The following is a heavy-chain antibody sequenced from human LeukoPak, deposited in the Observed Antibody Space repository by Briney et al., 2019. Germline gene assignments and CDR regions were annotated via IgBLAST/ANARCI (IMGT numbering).Heavy chain of an antibody. Sequence: SETLSLTCAVYGGSFSGYYWSWIRQPPGKGLEWIGEINHSGSTNYNPSLKSRVTMSVDTSKNQFSLKLSSVTAADTAVYYCARDTAMVLFDYWGQGTLVTVSS. V-gene: IGHV4-34*01. CDR1: GGSFSGYY. D-gene: IGHD5-18*01. J-gene: IGHJ4*02. CDR3: ARDTAMVLFDY. CDR2: INHSGST.